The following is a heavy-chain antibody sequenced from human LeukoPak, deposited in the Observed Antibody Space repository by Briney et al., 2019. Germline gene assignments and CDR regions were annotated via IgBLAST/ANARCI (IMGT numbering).Heavy chain of an antibody. CDR2: IYYSGST. Sequence: SETLSLTCTVSGGSISSYYWSWIRQPPGKGLEWIGYIYYSGSTNYNPSLKSRVTISVDTSKNQFSLKLSSVTAADTAVYYCARHRIVGAIGVFDYCGQGTLVTVSS. CDR3: ARHRIVGAIGVFDY. CDR1: GGSISSYY. J-gene: IGHJ4*02. V-gene: IGHV4-59*08. D-gene: IGHD1-26*01.